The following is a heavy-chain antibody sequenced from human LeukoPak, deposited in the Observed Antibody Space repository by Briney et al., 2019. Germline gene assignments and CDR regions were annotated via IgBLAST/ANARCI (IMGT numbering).Heavy chain of an antibody. CDR2: IIPIFGTA. J-gene: IGHJ5*02. V-gene: IGHV1-69*05. CDR3: ARGNYYYDSSGYYPKDWFDP. Sequence: ASVKVSCTASGGTFSSYAISWVRQAPGQGLEWMGGIIPIFGTANYAQKFQGRVTITTDESTSTAYMELGSLRSEDTAVYYCARGNYYYDSSGYYPKDWFDPWGQGTLVTVSS. CDR1: GGTFSSYA. D-gene: IGHD3-22*01.